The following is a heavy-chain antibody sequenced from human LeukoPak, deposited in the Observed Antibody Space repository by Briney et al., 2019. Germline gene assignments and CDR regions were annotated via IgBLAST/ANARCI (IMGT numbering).Heavy chain of an antibody. V-gene: IGHV3-30-3*01. Sequence: QSGGSLRLSCADSGFTFRSYGMHWVREAQGKGVEWVALISFDESHKYYADSVKGRFTISRDNFKNTLYLQMNSLRGEDTAVYYCARDRNNWTTQYAFDMWGQGTMVTVSS. CDR2: ISFDESHK. J-gene: IGHJ3*02. CDR1: GFTFRSYG. D-gene: IGHD1-1*01. CDR3: ARDRNNWTTQYAFDM.